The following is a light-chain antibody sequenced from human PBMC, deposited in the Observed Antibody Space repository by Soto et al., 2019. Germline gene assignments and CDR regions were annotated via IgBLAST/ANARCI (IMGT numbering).Light chain of an antibody. V-gene: IGLV2-11*01. CDR1: RSDVGGYKY. CDR3: SSYAGSNNFYV. Sequence: QSALTQPRSVSGSPGQSVAISCTGSRSDVGGYKYVSWYQQFPGKAPKLIIYDVSRRPSGVPDRFSGSKSGNTASLTISGLQAEDEGDYYCSSYAGSNNFYVFGTGTKLTVL. J-gene: IGLJ1*01. CDR2: DVS.